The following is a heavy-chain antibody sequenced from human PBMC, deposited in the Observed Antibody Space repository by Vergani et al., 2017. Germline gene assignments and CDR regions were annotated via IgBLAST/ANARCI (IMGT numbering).Heavy chain of an antibody. J-gene: IGHJ4*02. CDR2: IGKDGINT. Sequence: QVQLVESAGGVVQPGGSLRLSCAASGFTFSNFGMHWIRQAPDKELEWLAYIGKDGINTRYRDAVKGRFTVSSDNSKDILYLQMDSLRSEDTTLYYCAKYLRDSTDGVPDSWGPGTLVIVSS. CDR3: AKYLRDSTDGVPDS. V-gene: IGHV3-30*02. D-gene: IGHD2-21*02. CDR1: GFTFSNFG.